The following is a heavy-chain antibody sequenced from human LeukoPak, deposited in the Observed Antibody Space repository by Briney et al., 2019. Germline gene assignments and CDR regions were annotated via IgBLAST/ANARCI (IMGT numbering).Heavy chain of an antibody. CDR2: VYYSGRA. Sequence: PSETLSLTCIVSGGSVSTINSYWGRIRQPPGKGLEWIGNVYYSGRANYSPSLRSRVTMSVDTSKNRFSLKMTSVTAADTAVYFCARLRKGRYFDYFFEKWGQGTLVTVSS. CDR3: ARLRKGRYFDYFFEK. V-gene: IGHV4-39*02. D-gene: IGHD3-9*01. J-gene: IGHJ4*02. CDR1: GGSVSTINSY.